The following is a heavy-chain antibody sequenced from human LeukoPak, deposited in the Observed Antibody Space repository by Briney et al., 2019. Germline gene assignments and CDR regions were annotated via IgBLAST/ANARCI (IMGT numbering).Heavy chain of an antibody. D-gene: IGHD3-3*01. CDR2: IYTSGST. Sequence: SQTLSLTCTVSGGSISSGSYYWSWIRQPAGKGLEWIGRIYTSGSTNYNPSLKSRVTIPVDTSKNQFSLKLSSVTAADTAVYYCARDRSGYDAFDIWGQGTMVTVSS. CDR1: GGSISSGSYY. J-gene: IGHJ3*02. CDR3: ARDRSGYDAFDI. V-gene: IGHV4-61*02.